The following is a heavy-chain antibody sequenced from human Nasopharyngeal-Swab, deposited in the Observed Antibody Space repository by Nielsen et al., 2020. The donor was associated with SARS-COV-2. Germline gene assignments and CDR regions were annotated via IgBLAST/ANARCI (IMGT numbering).Heavy chain of an antibody. V-gene: IGHV3-48*04. CDR2: SSSSSSTI. CDR3: ARDSSWGRDGYYRGDY. Sequence: VRQAPGKGLEWVSYSSSSSSTIYYADSVKGRFTISRDNAKNSLYLQMNSLRAEDTAVYYCARDSSWGRDGYYRGDYWGQGTLVTVSS. J-gene: IGHJ4*02. D-gene: IGHD5-24*01.